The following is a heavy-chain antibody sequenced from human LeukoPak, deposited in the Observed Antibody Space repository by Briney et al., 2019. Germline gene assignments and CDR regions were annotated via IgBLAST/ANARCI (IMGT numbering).Heavy chain of an antibody. V-gene: IGHV4-31*03. J-gene: IGHJ5*02. CDR1: GGSISSGGYY. D-gene: IGHD3-16*01. CDR3: ARGGGSYILVEHNWFDP. Sequence: PSQTLSLTCTVSGGSISSGGYYWSWIRQHPGKGLEWIGYIYYSGSTYYNPSLKSRVTISVDTSKNQFSLKLSSVTAADTAVYYCARGGGSYILVEHNWFDPWGQGTLVTVSS. CDR2: IYYSGST.